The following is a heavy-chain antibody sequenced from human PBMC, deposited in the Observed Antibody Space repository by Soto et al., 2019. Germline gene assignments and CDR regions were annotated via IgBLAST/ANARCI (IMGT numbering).Heavy chain of an antibody. V-gene: IGHV5-10-1*01. CDR1: GYSFTSYR. J-gene: IGHJ3*02. CDR3: ARPLYYYDSSGYSSRGAFDI. CDR2: IDPSDSYT. Sequence: GESLKISCKGSGYSFTSYRISWVRQMPGKGLEWMGRIDPSDSYTNYSPSFQGHVTISADKSISTAYLQWSSLKASDTAMYYCARPLYYYDSSGYSSRGAFDIWGQGTMVTVSS. D-gene: IGHD3-22*01.